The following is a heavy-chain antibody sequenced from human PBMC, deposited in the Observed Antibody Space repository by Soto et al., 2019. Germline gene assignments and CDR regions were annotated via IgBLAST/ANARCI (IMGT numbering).Heavy chain of an antibody. J-gene: IGHJ4*02. CDR1: GGSFSGYY. CDR2: INHSGST. CDR3: ARDKITGLLDY. Sequence: QVQLQQWGAGLLKPSETLSLTCAVYGGSFSGYYWTWIRQPPGTGLEWIGEINHSGSTNYNPSLKSRVTISADTSKNQFSLQLSAVTAEDTAVYYCARDKITGLLDYWGQGTPVTVSS. V-gene: IGHV4-34*01.